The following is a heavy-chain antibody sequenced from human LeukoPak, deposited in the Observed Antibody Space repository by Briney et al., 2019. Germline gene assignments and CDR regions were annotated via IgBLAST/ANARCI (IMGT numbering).Heavy chain of an antibody. V-gene: IGHV1-69*05. CDR2: IIPIFGTA. J-gene: IGHJ4*02. CDR3: ARASRYGDLSSVVYYFDY. CDR1: GGTFSSYA. Sequence: SVKVSCKASGGTFSSYAISWVRQAPGQGLEWMGGIIPIFGTANYAQKFQGRVTMTRNTSISTAYMELSSLRSEDTAVYYCARASRYGDLSSVVYYFDYWGQGTLVTVSS. D-gene: IGHD4-17*01.